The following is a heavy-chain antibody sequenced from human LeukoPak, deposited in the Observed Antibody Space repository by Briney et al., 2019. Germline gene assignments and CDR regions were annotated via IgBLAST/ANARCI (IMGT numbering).Heavy chain of an antibody. D-gene: IGHD1-14*01. CDR1: RVTLGSYA. CDR3: ARGVPDGVVDY. V-gene: IGHV3-30*04. CDR2: ISYDGSIK. J-gene: IGHJ4*02. Sequence: GCPGLSFAERRVTLGSYAMRSVCQAPDKRLGRVAVISYDGSIKYYADSVKGRFTISRDNSKNTLYLQMNSLRAEDTAVYYCARGVPDGVVDYWGQGTLVTVSS.